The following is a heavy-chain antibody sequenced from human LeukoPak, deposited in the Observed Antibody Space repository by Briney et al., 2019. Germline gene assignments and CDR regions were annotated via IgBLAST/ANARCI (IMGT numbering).Heavy chain of an antibody. CDR2: ISSSSSTI. CDR3: ARDNSGSYYYYMDV. J-gene: IGHJ6*03. V-gene: IGHV3-48*01. Sequence: GGSLRLSCAASGFTFSSYSMNWVRQAPGKGLEWVSYISSSSSTIYYADSVKGRFTISRDNAKNSLYLQMNSLRAEDTALYHCARDNSGSYYYYMDVWGKGTTVTISS. CDR1: GFTFSSYS. D-gene: IGHD1-26*01.